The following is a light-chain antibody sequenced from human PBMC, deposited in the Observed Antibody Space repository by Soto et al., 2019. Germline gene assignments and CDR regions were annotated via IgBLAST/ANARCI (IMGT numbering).Light chain of an antibody. J-gene: IGLJ1*01. CDR3: QVWDSPSDHYV. Sequence: SYELTQAPSVSVAPGQTATIPCGGKDVGIKSVHWYQQKPGQAPVVVVFDGGARPSGIPDRFSGSTSGSTATLTISRVGAGDEADYFCQVWDSPSDHYVFGTGTKVTVL. CDR1: DVGIKS. V-gene: IGLV3-21*02. CDR2: DGG.